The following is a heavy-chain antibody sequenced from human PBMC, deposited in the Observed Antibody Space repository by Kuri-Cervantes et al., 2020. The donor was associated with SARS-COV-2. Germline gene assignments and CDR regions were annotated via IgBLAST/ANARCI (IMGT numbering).Heavy chain of an antibody. CDR2: INPNSGGT. D-gene: IGHD5-18*01. CDR3: ARDLIRGYSYGFFGMDV. CDR1: VGTFSNHA. J-gene: IGHJ6*02. Sequence: SVQVSCKASVGTFSNHAINWVRQAPGQGLEWMGWINPNSGGTNHAQKFQGWVTMTRDTSLSTAYMELSRLISDDTAVYYCARDLIRGYSYGFFGMDVWGQGTTVTVSS. V-gene: IGHV1-2*04.